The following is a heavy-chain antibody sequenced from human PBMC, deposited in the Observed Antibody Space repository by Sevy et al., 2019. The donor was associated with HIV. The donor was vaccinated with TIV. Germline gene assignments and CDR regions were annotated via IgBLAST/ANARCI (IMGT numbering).Heavy chain of an antibody. CDR2: IKSKTDGGTT. CDR1: GFTFSNAW. CDR3: TTDIAAPRTFDY. D-gene: IGHD6-6*01. V-gene: IGHV3-15*01. J-gene: IGHJ4*02. Sequence: GGSLRLSCAASGFTFSNAWMSWVRQAPGKGLEWVGRIKSKTDGGTTDYAAPVKGRFTVSRDDSKNTLNLQMNSLKTEDTAVYYCTTDIAAPRTFDYWGQGTLVTVSS.